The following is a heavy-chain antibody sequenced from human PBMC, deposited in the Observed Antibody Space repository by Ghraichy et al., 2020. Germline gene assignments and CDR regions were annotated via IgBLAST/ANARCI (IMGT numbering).Heavy chain of an antibody. D-gene: IGHD1-26*01. CDR3: VRDRLGGSYYSDAFDI. J-gene: IGHJ3*02. V-gene: IGHV3-72*01. CDR1: GFTFSDHY. CDR2: TRNKPNSYTT. Sequence: GESLNISCAASGFTFSDHYMDWVRQAPGKGLEWVGRTRNKPNSYTTEYAASVKGRFTISRDDSKNSLYLQMNSLKTEDTAVYYCVRDRLGGSYYSDAFDICGQGTLVTVSS.